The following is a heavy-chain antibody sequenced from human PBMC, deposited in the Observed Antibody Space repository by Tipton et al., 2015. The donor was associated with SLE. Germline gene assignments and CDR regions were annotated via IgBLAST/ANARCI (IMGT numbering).Heavy chain of an antibody. Sequence: QLVQSGVEVKKPGASVRVSCKASGYTFTTYGISWVRQAPGQGLEWMGWISTYNGNTNYAQKLQGRVTMTTDTSTNTAYMELRSLRSDDTAIYYCARLQVERRGYYYYMDVWGKGTTVTVSS. J-gene: IGHJ6*03. CDR2: ISTYNGNT. CDR1: GYTFTTYG. CDR3: ARLQVERRGYYYYMDV. D-gene: IGHD1-1*01. V-gene: IGHV1-18*01.